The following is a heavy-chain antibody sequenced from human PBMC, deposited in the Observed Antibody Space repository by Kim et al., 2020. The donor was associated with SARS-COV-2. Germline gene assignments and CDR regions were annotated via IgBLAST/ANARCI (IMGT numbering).Heavy chain of an antibody. V-gene: IGHV3-64D*09. CDR1: GFSFSHYA. J-gene: IGHJ4*02. Sequence: GGSLRLSCSVFGFSFSHYAMYWVRQAPGKGLEYVSAISTDGRETFYTDSVKGRFTISRDNSKNTLYLQMTSLRPEDTALYYCVKTSNTWPRHFDYWGQGTLVTVSS. D-gene: IGHD6-13*01. CDR3: VKTSNTWPRHFDY. CDR2: ISTDGRET.